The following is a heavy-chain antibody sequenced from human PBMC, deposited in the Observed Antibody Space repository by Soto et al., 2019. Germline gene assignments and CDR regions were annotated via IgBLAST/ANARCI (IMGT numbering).Heavy chain of an antibody. CDR3: AKAPTNPAYYFDY. CDR2: ISGSGGST. CDR1: EVNFISYA. J-gene: IGHJ4*02. V-gene: IGHV3-23*01. Sequence: GSQRHSYAASEVNFISYAVSWVRQAPGKGLEWVSAISGSGGSTYYADSVKGRFTISRDNSKNTLYLQMNSLRAEDTAVYYCAKAPTNPAYYFDYWGQGTLVTVSS.